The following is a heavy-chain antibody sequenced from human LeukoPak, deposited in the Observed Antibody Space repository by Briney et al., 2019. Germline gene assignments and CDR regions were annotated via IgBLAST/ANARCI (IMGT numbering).Heavy chain of an antibody. Sequence: GGSLRLSCAASGFTFSSYWMSWVRQAPGKGLEWVANIKQDGSEKYYVDSVKGRFTISRDNAKNSLYLQMNSLRAEDTAVYYCAKVSWYYGSGKNPTDYWGQGTLVTVSS. CDR1: GFTFSSYW. CDR2: IKQDGSEK. V-gene: IGHV3-7*01. CDR3: AKVSWYYGSGKNPTDY. D-gene: IGHD3-10*01. J-gene: IGHJ4*02.